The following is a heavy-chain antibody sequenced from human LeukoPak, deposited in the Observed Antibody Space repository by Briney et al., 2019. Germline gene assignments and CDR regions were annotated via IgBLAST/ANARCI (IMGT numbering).Heavy chain of an antibody. J-gene: IGHJ4*02. CDR3: ARGSAAAVAGTGEDFDY. D-gene: IGHD6-19*01. CDR1: GFTVSSYG. V-gene: IGHV3-33*01. Sequence: GGSLRLSCAASGFTVSSYGVHWVRQAPGKGLEWVAVTWYDGSNKYYADSVKGRFTISRDNSKNTLYLQMNSLRAEDTAVYYCARGSAAAVAGTGEDFDYWGQGTLVTVSS. CDR2: TWYDGSNK.